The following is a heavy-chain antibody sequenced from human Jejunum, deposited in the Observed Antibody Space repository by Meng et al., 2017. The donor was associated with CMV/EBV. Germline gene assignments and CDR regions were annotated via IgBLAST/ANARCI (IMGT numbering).Heavy chain of an antibody. CDR1: GFNFGDSA. D-gene: IGHD1-1*01. CDR3: AKDRNVGWNGGMDY. J-gene: IGHJ4*02. V-gene: IGHV3-43D*03. Sequence: SGFNFGDSAMHWVRQAPGKGLEWVALISWNGGSTYYADSVKGRFTISRSNSKNSLFLQMNSLRTEDTAFYYCAKDRNVGWNGGMDYWGQGTLVTVSS. CDR2: ISWNGGST.